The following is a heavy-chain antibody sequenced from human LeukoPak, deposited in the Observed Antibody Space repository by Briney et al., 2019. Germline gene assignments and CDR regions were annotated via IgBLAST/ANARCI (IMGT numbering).Heavy chain of an antibody. CDR1: GFTFSTYW. Sequence: GGSLRLSCSASGFTFSTYWMQWVRQAPGKGLVWVSHINGDGSSTTYADSVKGRFTISRDNAKNTLYLQMNSLRAEDTAVYYCVRDNYGVDYWGQGTLVTVSS. J-gene: IGHJ4*02. CDR3: VRDNYGVDY. CDR2: INGDGSST. V-gene: IGHV3-74*01. D-gene: IGHD4-17*01.